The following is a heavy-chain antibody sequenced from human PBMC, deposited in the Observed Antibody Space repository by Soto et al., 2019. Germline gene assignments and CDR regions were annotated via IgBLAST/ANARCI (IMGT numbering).Heavy chain of an antibody. Sequence: QVHLQQSGPGLVKPSQTLSLTCAISGDSVSSNSAAWNWIRQSPSRGLEGLGRTYYRSKWYKDYEVSVKRRITINLDTSKNQFSLQLNSVTPEDTAVYYCARGAVADYSRVFDYWGQGTLVTVSS. V-gene: IGHV6-1*01. CDR2: TYYRSKWYK. CDR1: GDSVSSNSAA. D-gene: IGHD6-19*01. CDR3: ARGAVADYSRVFDY. J-gene: IGHJ4*02.